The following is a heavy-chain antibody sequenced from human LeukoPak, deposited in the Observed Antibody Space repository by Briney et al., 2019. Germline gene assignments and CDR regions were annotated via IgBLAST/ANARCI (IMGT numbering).Heavy chain of an antibody. J-gene: IGHJ6*02. CDR3: ARGSWTYYYGMDV. V-gene: IGHV4-59*01. Sequence: SETLSLTCTVSGGSISSYYWSWIRQPPGKGLEWIGYIYYSGSTNYNPSLKSRVTISVDTSKNQFSLKLSSVTAADTAVHYCARGSWTYYYGMDVWGQGTTVTVSS. D-gene: IGHD2-15*01. CDR2: IYYSGST. CDR1: GGSISSYY.